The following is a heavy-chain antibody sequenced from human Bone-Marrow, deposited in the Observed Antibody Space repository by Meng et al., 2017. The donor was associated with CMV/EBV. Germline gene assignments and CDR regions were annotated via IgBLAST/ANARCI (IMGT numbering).Heavy chain of an antibody. CDR1: GYTFTGYY. J-gene: IGHJ4*02. V-gene: IGHV1-8*03. CDR2: INPNSGNT. Sequence: ASVKVSCKASGYTFTGYYLHWVRQAPGQGLEWMGWINPNSGNTGYAPKFQGRVTLTRNTSINTAYMEVSSLRSGDTAVYDCARGVRYGSGKEFFDSWGQGTLVTVSS. CDR3: ARGVRYGSGKEFFDS. D-gene: IGHD3-10*01.